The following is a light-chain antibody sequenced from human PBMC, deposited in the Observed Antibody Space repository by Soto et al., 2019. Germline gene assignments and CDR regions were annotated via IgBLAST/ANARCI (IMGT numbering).Light chain of an antibody. J-gene: IGLJ2*01. V-gene: IGLV1-40*01. CDR2: ADN. Sequence: QPVLTQTPSVSGALGQKITMSCTGSSSNIGAGYDVHWYQQFPGAAPRLLIYADNNRPSGVPDRFSASKSGTSASLAITGLQGEDEANYYCQSYDTSLSGVIFGAGTKLTVL. CDR1: SSNIGAGYD. CDR3: QSYDTSLSGVI.